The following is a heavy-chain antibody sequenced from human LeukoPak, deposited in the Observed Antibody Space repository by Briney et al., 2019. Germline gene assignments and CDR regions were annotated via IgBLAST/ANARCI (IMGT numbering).Heavy chain of an antibody. CDR2: ISYDGSNK. CDR3: ARDPEQWLGYFDY. J-gene: IGHJ4*02. D-gene: IGHD6-19*01. V-gene: IGHV3-30-3*01. Sequence: GGSLRLSCAASGFTFSSYAMHWVRQAPGKGLEWVAVISYDGSNKYYADSVKGRFTISRDNSKNTLYLQMNSLRAEDTAVYYCARDPEQWLGYFDYWGQGTLVTVSS. CDR1: GFTFSSYA.